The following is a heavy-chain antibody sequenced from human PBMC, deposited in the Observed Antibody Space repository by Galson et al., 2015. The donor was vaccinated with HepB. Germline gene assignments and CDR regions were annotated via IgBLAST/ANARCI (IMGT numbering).Heavy chain of an antibody. CDR2: IYSGGST. D-gene: IGHD6-19*01. CDR3: ARCMQPASYSSGWYSTYYYYGMDV. V-gene: IGHV3-66*01. CDR1: GFTVSSNY. J-gene: IGHJ6*02. Sequence: SLRLSCAASGFTVSSNYMSWVRQAPGKGLEWVSVIYSGGSTYYADSVKGRFTISRDNSKNTLYLQMNSLRAEDTAVYYCARCMQPASYSSGWYSTYYYYGMDVWGQGTTVTVSS.